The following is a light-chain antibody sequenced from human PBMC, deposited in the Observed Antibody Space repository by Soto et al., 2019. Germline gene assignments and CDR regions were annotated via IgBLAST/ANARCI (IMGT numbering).Light chain of an antibody. J-gene: IGKJ1*01. CDR1: QSISSSY. Sequence: EIVLTQSPDTLSLSPGERATLSCRASQSISSSYLAWYQQKPGQAPRLLIYGASSRAVAIPDNFSGSGSGTDFTLTISRLEPEAFAVYYCQQYGPSPWTFGQGTKGEIK. V-gene: IGKV3-20*01. CDR2: GAS. CDR3: QQYGPSPWT.